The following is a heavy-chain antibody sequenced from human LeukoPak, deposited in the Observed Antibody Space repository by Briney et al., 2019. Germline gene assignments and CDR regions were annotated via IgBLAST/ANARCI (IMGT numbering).Heavy chain of an antibody. J-gene: IGHJ4*02. CDR1: GGSISSSPYY. D-gene: IGHD4-17*01. CDR3: ARAGYGDSDFDY. CDR2: IYHSGNT. Sequence: PSETLSPTCTVSGGSISSSPYYWGWIRQPPGKGLEWIGSIYHSGNTYYNPSLKSRVTISVDTSKNQFSLKLNSVTAADTAVYYCARAGYGDSDFDYWGQGTLVTVSS. V-gene: IGHV4-39*07.